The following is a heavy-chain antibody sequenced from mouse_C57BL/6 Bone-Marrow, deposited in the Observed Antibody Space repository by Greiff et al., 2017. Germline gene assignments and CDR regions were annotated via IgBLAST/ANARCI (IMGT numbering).Heavy chain of an antibody. Sequence: EVKVVESGGDLVKPGGSLKLSCAASGFTFSSYGMSWVRQTPDKRLEWVATISSSGSYTYYPDRVKGRCTISRDNAKNTLYLQMSSLKSEDTAVYYCDAEAYWGQGTLVTVSA. J-gene: IGHJ3*01. CDR1: GFTFSSYG. V-gene: IGHV5-6*01. CDR3: DAEAY. CDR2: ISSSGSYT. D-gene: IGHD3-2*02.